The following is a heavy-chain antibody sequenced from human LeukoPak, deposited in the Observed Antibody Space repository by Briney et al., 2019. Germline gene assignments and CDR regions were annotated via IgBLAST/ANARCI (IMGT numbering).Heavy chain of an antibody. Sequence: PSETLSLTCTVSGVAISNAGYLWSWIRQPPGKGLEYIGYIYDSEGTYYNPSLKSRVTVSVDRSKNQFSLKVYSVSAAHTAVYYCASGIAYYQPSKNAFDFWGQGTMVLVSS. D-gene: IGHD2-2*01. V-gene: IGHV4-30-2*01. CDR2: IYDSEGT. CDR1: GVAISNAGYL. J-gene: IGHJ3*01. CDR3: ASGIAYYQPSKNAFDF.